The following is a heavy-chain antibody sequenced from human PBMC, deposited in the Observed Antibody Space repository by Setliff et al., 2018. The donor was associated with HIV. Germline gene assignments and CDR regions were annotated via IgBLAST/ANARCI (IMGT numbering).Heavy chain of an antibody. CDR3: ARGPGGWQRDYYYYMDV. V-gene: IGHV4-34*01. D-gene: IGHD2-15*01. CDR2: INHSGDT. Sequence: SETLSLTCAVYGVSFTGHYWSWIRQPPGKGLEWIGEINHSGDTNYNPSLKSRVTISVDMSKNQFSLKLRSVTAAGTAVYYCARGPGGWQRDYYYYMDVWGKGTRVTVS. CDR1: GVSFTGHY. J-gene: IGHJ6*03.